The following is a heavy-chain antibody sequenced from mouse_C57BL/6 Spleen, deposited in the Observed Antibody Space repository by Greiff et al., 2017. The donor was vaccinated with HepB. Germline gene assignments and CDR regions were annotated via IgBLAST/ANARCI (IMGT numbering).Heavy chain of an antibody. J-gene: IGHJ2*01. Sequence: EVQLQQSGPELVKPGASVKISCKASGYSFTGYYMHWVKQSHGNILDWIGYIYPYNGVSSYNQKFKGKATLTVDKSSSTAYMELRSLTSEDSAVYYCARGSTYGSSYGDYFDYWGQGTTLTVSS. V-gene: IGHV1-31*01. D-gene: IGHD1-1*01. CDR1: GYSFTGYY. CDR2: IYPYNGVS. CDR3: ARGSTYGSSYGDYFDY.